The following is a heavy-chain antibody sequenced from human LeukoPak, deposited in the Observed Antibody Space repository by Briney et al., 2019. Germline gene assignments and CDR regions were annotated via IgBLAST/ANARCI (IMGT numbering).Heavy chain of an antibody. D-gene: IGHD1-14*01. Sequence: PGGSLRLSCAASGFTFSSYWMMWVRQAPGKGLEWVGNINHDGSETNYVDSVKGRFTISRDNTEISLFLQMNSLRDDDTAVYYCARWPPFGTFDYWGQGTLVTVSS. CDR3: ARWPPFGTFDY. CDR2: INHDGSET. CDR1: GFTFSSYW. J-gene: IGHJ4*02. V-gene: IGHV3-7*03.